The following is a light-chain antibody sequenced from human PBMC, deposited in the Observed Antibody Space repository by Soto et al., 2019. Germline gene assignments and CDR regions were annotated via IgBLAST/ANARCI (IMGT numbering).Light chain of an antibody. CDR1: QSVSSY. Sequence: IVLTQSPATLSLSPGERATLSCRASQSVSSYLAWFQQKPGLAPRLLFYDASKRATGIPARFSGSGSGTDFTLTISSLEPEDFAVYYCQQRASWPPSLTFGGGTTVDIK. CDR2: DAS. V-gene: IGKV3-11*01. J-gene: IGKJ4*01. CDR3: QQRASWPPSLT.